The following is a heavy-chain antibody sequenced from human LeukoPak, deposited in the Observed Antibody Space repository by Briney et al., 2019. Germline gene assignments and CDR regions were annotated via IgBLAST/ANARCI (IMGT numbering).Heavy chain of an antibody. CDR2: INHSGST. J-gene: IGHJ4*02. Sequence: PSETLSLTCAVYGGSFSGYYWSWIRQPPGKGLEWIGEINHSGSTNYNPSLKSRVTISVDTSKNQFSLKLSSVTAADTAVYYCARVAGGSRFEYWGQGTLVTVSS. CDR3: ARVAGGSRFEY. V-gene: IGHV4-34*01. CDR1: GGSFSGYY. D-gene: IGHD3-10*01.